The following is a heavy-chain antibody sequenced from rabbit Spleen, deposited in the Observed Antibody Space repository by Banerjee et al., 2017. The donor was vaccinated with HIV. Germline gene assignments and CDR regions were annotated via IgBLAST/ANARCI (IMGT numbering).Heavy chain of an antibody. D-gene: IGHD2-1*01. Sequence: QSLEESGGDLVKPGASLTLTCTASGVSFSGSAWICWVRQAPGKGLEWIACIYAGVGGTPYYASWAKGRFTISKTSSPTVTLQMTSLTAADTATYFCARGSATMTMVITGYYFNLWGQGTLVTVS. CDR2: IYAGVGGTP. V-gene: IGHV1S40*01. CDR1: GVSFSGSAW. CDR3: ARGSATMTMVITGYYFNL. J-gene: IGHJ4*01.